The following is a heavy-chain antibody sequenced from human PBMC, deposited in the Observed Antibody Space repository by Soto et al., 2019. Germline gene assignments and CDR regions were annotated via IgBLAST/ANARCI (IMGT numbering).Heavy chain of an antibody. D-gene: IGHD3-16*02. Sequence: SETLSLTWPFSGYSLSTDYWWSLVRQPPGKGLEWIGELHHSGITNYIQSVKSRVTMSVDKSNNQVSLELTSVAAADTAVYYCARGISYRWVYWGQGNLVTGSA. CDR2: LHHSGIT. CDR3: ARGISYRWVY. V-gene: IGHV4-4*02. J-gene: IGHJ4*02. CDR1: GYSLSTDYW.